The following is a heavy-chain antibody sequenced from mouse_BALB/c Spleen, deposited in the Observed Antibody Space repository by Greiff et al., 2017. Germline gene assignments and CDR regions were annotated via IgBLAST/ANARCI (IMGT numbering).Heavy chain of an antibody. CDR3: ARIGVIYDGYYDY. D-gene: IGHD2-3*01. V-gene: IGHV1-14*01. Sequence: VQLQQSGPELVKPGASVKMSCKASGYTFTSYVMHWVKQKPGQGLEWIGYINPYNDGTKYNEKFKGKATLTSDKSSSTAYMELSSLTSEDSAVYYCARIGVIYDGYYDYWGQGTTLTVSS. CDR2: INPYNDGT. J-gene: IGHJ2*01. CDR1: GYTFTSYV.